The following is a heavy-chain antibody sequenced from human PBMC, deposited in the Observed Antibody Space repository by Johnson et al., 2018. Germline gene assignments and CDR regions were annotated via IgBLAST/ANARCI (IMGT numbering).Heavy chain of an antibody. V-gene: IGHV6-1*01. CDR3: ARGGLPWYSSGWYNGAFDI. D-gene: IGHD6-19*01. CDR2: TYYRSKWYN. J-gene: IGHJ3*02. CDR1: GDSVSSNSAA. Sequence: QVQLQESGPGLVKPSQTLSLTCAISGDSVSSNSAAWNWIRQSPSRGLEWLGRTYYRSKWYNDYAVSVKSRITINPDTSKNQFSLQLNSVTPEDTAVYYCARGGLPWYSSGWYNGAFDIWGQGTMVTVSS.